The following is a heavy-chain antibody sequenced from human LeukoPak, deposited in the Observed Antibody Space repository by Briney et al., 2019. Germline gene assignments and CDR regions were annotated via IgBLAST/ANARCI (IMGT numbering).Heavy chain of an antibody. Sequence: GSLRLSCAASGFTFSSYGMHWVRQAPGKGLEWVAVISYDGSNKYYADSVKGRFTISRDNSKNTLYLQMNSLRAEDTAVYYCAKGLWAARYFDYWGQGTLVAVSS. CDR3: AKGLWAARYFDY. J-gene: IGHJ4*02. D-gene: IGHD6-6*01. CDR1: GFTFSSYG. V-gene: IGHV3-30*18. CDR2: ISYDGSNK.